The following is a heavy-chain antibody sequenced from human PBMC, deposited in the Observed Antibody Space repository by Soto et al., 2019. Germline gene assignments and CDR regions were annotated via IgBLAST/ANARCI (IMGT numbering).Heavy chain of an antibody. J-gene: IGHJ4*02. Sequence: QVQLVESGGGVVQPGRSLRLSCAASGFTFSSYGMHWVRQAPGKGLEWVAVIWYDGSNKYYADSVKGRFTISRDNSKNTLYLQMICLRAEVTAVYYCARVGSKVSAAGIFDYWGQGTLVTVSS. D-gene: IGHD6-13*01. V-gene: IGHV3-33*01. CDR2: IWYDGSNK. CDR3: ARVGSKVSAAGIFDY. CDR1: GFTFSSYG.